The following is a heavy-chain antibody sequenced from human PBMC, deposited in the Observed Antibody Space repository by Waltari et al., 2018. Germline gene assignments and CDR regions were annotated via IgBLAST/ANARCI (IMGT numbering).Heavy chain of an antibody. CDR2: MNPNRGNT. V-gene: IGHV1-8*01. CDR1: GHTFTSYD. CDR3: ARGGAAAGNNWFDP. D-gene: IGHD6-13*01. J-gene: IGHJ5*02. Sequence: QVQLVQSGAEVKKPGASVKVSCKASGHTFTSYDINWVRQATGQGLEWMGWMNPNRGNTGYAQKFQGRVTMTRNPSISTAYMELSSLRSEDTAVYYCARGGAAAGNNWFDPWGQGTLVTVSS.